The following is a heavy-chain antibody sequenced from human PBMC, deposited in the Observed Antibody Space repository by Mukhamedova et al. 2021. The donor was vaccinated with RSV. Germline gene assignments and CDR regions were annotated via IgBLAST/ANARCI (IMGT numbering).Heavy chain of an antibody. V-gene: IGHV2-5*01. J-gene: IGHJ4*02. CDR3: AHNLGYCSGGSCPDYFDY. CDR2: IYWNDDK. D-gene: IGHD2-15*01. Sequence: GKALEWLALIYWNDDKRYSPSLKSRLTITKDTSKNQVVLTMTNMDPVDTATYYCAHNLGYCSGGSCPDYFDYWGQGTLVTGSS.